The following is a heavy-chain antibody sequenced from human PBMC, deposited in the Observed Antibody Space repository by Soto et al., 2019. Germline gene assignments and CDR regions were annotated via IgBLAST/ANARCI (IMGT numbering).Heavy chain of an antibody. CDR1: GGSFSGYY. CDR3: ARGPGWFGELHGRGYYYYYGMDV. Sequence: PSETLSLTCAVYGGSFSGYYWSWIRQPPGKGLEWIGEINHSGSTNYNPSLKSRVTISVDTSKNQFSLKLSSVTAADTAVYYCARGPGWFGELHGRGYYYYYGMDVWGQGTTVTVSS. V-gene: IGHV4-34*01. D-gene: IGHD3-10*01. CDR2: INHSGST. J-gene: IGHJ6*02.